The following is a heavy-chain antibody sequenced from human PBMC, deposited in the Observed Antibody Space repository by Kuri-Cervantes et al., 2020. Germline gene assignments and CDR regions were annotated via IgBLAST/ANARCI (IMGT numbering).Heavy chain of an antibody. Sequence: ASVKVSCKVSGYTLTELSTHWVRQAPGKGLEWMGGFDPEDGETIYAQKFQGRVTMTEDTSTDTAYMELSSLRSEDTAVYYCAREIAVAGIGYYYYGMDVWGQGTTVTVSS. CDR2: FDPEDGET. CDR1: GYTLTELS. D-gene: IGHD6-19*01. CDR3: AREIAVAGIGYYYYGMDV. V-gene: IGHV1-24*01. J-gene: IGHJ6*02.